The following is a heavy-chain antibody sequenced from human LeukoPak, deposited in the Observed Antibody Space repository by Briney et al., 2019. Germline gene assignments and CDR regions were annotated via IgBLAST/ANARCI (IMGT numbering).Heavy chain of an antibody. CDR2: ISISSSSI. CDR1: GFTFSSYS. D-gene: IGHD6-19*01. J-gene: IGHJ4*02. V-gene: IGHV3-21*01. Sequence: GGSLRLSCAASGFTFSSYSMNWVSQAPGKWLEWVSSISISSSSIYYAYSVKGRFTISRAKAKNSLYLQMNSLRAEDTAVYYCARLRSGWYSDDCGQGTLVTVSS. CDR3: ARLRSGWYSDD.